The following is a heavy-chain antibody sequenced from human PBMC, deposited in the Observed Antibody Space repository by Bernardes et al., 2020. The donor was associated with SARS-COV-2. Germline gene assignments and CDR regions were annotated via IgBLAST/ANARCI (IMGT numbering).Heavy chain of an antibody. CDR2: ISPRVNT. J-gene: IGHJ4*02. Sequence: SETLSLTCAVSGFSFCSNNWLSWVRQPPGKGLVWIGHISPRVNTNYNPSLMSRVTISLDKSKNQFSLKLSTVTAADTAVYYCARGSWEFDTGGYSHWGQGALVTVS. D-gene: IGHD3-22*01. CDR1: GFSFCSNNW. V-gene: IGHV4-4*02. CDR3: ARGSWEFDTGGYSH.